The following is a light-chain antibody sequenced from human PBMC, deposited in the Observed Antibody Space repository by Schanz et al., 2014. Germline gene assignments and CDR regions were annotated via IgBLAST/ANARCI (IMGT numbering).Light chain of an antibody. CDR1: SSDVGGYNY. CDR3: SSYAGSNNLYV. Sequence: QSALTQPRSVSGSPGQSVTISCTGTSSDVGGYNYVSWYQLHPGKAPKLMIYDVSVRPSGVPDRFSGSKSVNTASLTVSGLQAEDEAVYFCSSYAGSNNLYVFGTGTKLTVL. J-gene: IGLJ1*01. CDR2: DVS. V-gene: IGLV2-11*01.